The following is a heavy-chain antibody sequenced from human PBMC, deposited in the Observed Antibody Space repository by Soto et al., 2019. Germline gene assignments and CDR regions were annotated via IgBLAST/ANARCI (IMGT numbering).Heavy chain of an antibody. D-gene: IGHD3-10*02. V-gene: IGHV3-7*03. CDR3: ARDRAGGMFEFDP. J-gene: IGHJ5*02. Sequence: EVQLVESGGGLVQPGGSLRLSCAASGFTFSSYWMSWVRQAPGKGLEWVANIKQDGSEKYYVDSVKGLFTITRDTAKNSLYLQMNSLRAEDTAVYYCARDRAGGMFEFDPCGQGTLVTVAS. CDR2: IKQDGSEK. CDR1: GFTFSSYW.